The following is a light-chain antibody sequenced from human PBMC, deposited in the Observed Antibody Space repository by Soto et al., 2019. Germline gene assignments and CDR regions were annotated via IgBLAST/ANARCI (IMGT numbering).Light chain of an antibody. CDR3: QQYYSYPWT. J-gene: IGKJ1*01. Sequence: AIRMTQSPSSLSASTGDRFASTFLASQGISSYLAWYQQKPGKAPKLLIYAASTLQSGVPSRFSGSGSGTDFTLTISCLQSEDFATYYCQQYYSYPWTFGQGTKVDIK. V-gene: IGKV1-8*01. CDR2: AAS. CDR1: QGISSY.